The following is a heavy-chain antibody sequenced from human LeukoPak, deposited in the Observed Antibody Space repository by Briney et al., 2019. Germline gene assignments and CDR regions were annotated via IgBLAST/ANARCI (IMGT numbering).Heavy chain of an antibody. Sequence: ASVKVSCKASGYTFTSYGISWVRQAPGQGLEWMGWISAYNGNTNYAQKLQGRVTMTTHTSTSTACMELRSLRSDDTAVYYCARTDAVVTPGPYYYYYYMDVWGKGTTVTVSS. D-gene: IGHD4-23*01. CDR2: ISAYNGNT. J-gene: IGHJ6*03. V-gene: IGHV1-18*01. CDR3: ARTDAVVTPGPYYYYYYMDV. CDR1: GYTFTSYG.